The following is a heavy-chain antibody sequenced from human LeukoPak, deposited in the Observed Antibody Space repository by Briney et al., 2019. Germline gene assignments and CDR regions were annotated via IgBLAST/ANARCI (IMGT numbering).Heavy chain of an antibody. CDR1: GFTVSSTY. Sequence: GSLRLSCAASGFTVSSTYMSWVRQAPGKGLEWIGYIYYSGSTYYNPSLKSRVTISVDTSKNQFSLKLSSVTAADTAVYYCARGLYGDYKINWGQGTLVTVSS. CDR3: ARGLYGDYKIN. J-gene: IGHJ4*02. CDR2: IYYSGST. V-gene: IGHV4-59*06. D-gene: IGHD4-17*01.